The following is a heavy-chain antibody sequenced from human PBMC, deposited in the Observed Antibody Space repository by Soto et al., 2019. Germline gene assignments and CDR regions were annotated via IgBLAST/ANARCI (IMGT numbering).Heavy chain of an antibody. V-gene: IGHV3-73*01. CDR2: IRSKANSYAT. Sequence: GGSLRLSCAASGFTFSGSAMHWVRQASGKGLEWVGRIRSKANSYATAYAASVKGRFTISRDDSKNTAYLQMNSLKTEDTAVYYCTPTGAVAGTGYYFDYWGQGTLVTVSS. J-gene: IGHJ4*02. CDR3: TPTGAVAGTGYYFDY. CDR1: GFTFSGSA. D-gene: IGHD6-19*01.